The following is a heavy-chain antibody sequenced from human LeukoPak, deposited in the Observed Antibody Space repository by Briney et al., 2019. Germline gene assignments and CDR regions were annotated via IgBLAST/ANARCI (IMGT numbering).Heavy chain of an antibody. V-gene: IGHV4-59*01. J-gene: IGHJ6*03. CDR3: ARTTEAHSWRTRYYDYYMDV. CDR1: GGSISGYY. D-gene: IGHD6-13*01. Sequence: SETLSLTCTVSGGSISGYYWSWIRQPPGRGLEWIGYIYYSGSTNYNPSLKSRVSISVDTSKNQFSLKLSSVTAADTAVYYCARTTEAHSWRTRYYDYYMDVWGKGTTVTVSS. CDR2: IYYSGST.